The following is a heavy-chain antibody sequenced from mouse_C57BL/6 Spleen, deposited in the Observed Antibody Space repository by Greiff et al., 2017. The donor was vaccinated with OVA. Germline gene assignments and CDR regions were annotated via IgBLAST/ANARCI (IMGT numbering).Heavy chain of an antibody. D-gene: IGHD2-3*01. V-gene: IGHV5-6*02. Sequence: EVKLVESGGDLVKPGGSLKLSCAASGFTFSSYGMSWVRQTPDKRLEWVATISSGGSYTYYPDSVKGRFTISRDNAKNTLYLQMSSLKSEDTAMYYCASHDGYSSMDYWGQGTSVTVSS. CDR1: GFTFSSYG. CDR3: ASHDGYSSMDY. CDR2: ISSGGSYT. J-gene: IGHJ4*01.